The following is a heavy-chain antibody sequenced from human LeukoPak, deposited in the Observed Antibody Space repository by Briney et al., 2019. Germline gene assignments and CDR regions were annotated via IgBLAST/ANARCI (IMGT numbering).Heavy chain of an antibody. Sequence: PSETLSLTCAVYGGSFSGYYWSWIRQPPGKGLEWIGEINHSGSTNYNPSLKSRVTISVDTSKNQFSLKLSSVTAADTAVYYCVRGLAARTSPLGYWGQGTLVTVSS. V-gene: IGHV4-34*01. D-gene: IGHD6-6*01. CDR1: GGSFSGYY. CDR3: VRGLAARTSPLGY. CDR2: INHSGST. J-gene: IGHJ4*02.